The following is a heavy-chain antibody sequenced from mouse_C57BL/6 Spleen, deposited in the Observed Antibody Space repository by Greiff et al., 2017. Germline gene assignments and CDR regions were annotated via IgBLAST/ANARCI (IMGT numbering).Heavy chain of an antibody. V-gene: IGHV1-54*01. CDR1: GYAFTNYL. CDR2: INPGSGGT. J-gene: IGHJ4*01. D-gene: IGHD1-1*01. Sequence: QVQLQQSGAELVRPGTSVKVSCKASGYAFTNYLIEWVKQRPGQGLEWIGVINPGSGGTNYNEKFKGKATLTADKSSSTAYMQLSSLTSEDSAVYFCAREYYGGSFYYAMDYWGQGTSVTVSS. CDR3: AREYYGGSFYYAMDY.